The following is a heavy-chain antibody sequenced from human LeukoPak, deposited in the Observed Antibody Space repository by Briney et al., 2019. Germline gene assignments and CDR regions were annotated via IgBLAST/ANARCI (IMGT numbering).Heavy chain of an antibody. CDR3: AKTYYDFWSGYDGGNWFDP. V-gene: IGHV1-2*02. J-gene: IGHJ5*02. CDR2: INPKSGGT. D-gene: IGHD3-3*01. Sequence: ASVKVSCKASGYSFTGYYMHWVRQAPGQGLEWMGWINPKSGGTNYAQKFQGRVTMTRDTSISTAYVELRSLRSDDTAVYYCAKTYYDFWSGYDGGNWFDPWGQGTLVTVSS. CDR1: GYSFTGYY.